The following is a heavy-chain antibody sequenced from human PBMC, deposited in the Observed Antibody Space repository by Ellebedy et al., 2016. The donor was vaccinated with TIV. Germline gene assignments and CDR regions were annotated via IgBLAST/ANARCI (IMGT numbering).Heavy chain of an antibody. J-gene: IGHJ4*01. CDR2: INPRDSDV. Sequence: GGSLRLSXKGSGYTFTNYWISWVRQKPGKGLEWMGRINPRDSDVSYSPTFQGHVTFSVDRSTSTVFLHWSSLKASDTATYYCARIQMSTVTNYWGLGTQVTVSS. CDR1: GYTFTNYW. CDR3: ARIQMSTVTNY. V-gene: IGHV5-10-1*01. D-gene: IGHD4-11*01.